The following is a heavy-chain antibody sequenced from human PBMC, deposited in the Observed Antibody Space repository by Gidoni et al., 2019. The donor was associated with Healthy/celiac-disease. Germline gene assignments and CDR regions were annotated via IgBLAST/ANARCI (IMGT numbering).Heavy chain of an antibody. V-gene: IGHV3-9*01. CDR3: AKDMGRRQLVEAFDI. CDR1: GFTFDDYA. J-gene: IGHJ3*02. D-gene: IGHD6-13*01. Sequence: EVQLVESGGGLVQPGRSLRLSCAASGFTFDDYAMHWVRQAPGKGLEWGSGISWNSGSIGYADSVKGRFTISRDNAKNSLYLQMNSLRAEDTALYYCAKDMGRRQLVEAFDIWGQGTMVTVSS. CDR2: ISWNSGSI.